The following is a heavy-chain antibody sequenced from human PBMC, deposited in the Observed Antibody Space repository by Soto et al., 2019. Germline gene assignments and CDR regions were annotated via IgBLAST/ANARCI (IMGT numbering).Heavy chain of an antibody. D-gene: IGHD6-13*01. CDR3: AKDLYSSSWYGLAYYYYYGMDV. J-gene: IGHJ6*02. CDR2: ISWNSGSI. CDR1: GFTFDDYA. Sequence: TGGSLRLSCAASGFTFDDYAMHWVRQAPGKGLEWVSGISWNSGSIGYADSVKGRFTISRDNAKNSLYLQMNSLRAEDTALYYCAKDLYSSSWYGLAYYYYYGMDVWGQGTTVTVSS. V-gene: IGHV3-9*01.